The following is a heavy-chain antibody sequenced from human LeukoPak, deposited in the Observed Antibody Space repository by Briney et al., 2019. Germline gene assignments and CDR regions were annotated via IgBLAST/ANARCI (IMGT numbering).Heavy chain of an antibody. CDR2: INPNSGGT. Sequence: ASVKVSCKASGYTFTGYYMHWVRQAPGQGLEWMGWINPNSGGTNYAQKFQGWVTVTRDTSTSTVHMELSGLRSEDTAVYYCARDQEAFDYWGQGTLVTVSS. CDR1: GYTFTGYY. J-gene: IGHJ4*02. V-gene: IGHV1-2*04. CDR3: ARDQEAFDY.